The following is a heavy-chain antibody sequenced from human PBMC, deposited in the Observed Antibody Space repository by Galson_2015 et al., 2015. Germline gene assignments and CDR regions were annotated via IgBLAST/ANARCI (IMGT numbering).Heavy chain of an antibody. J-gene: IGHJ3*02. Sequence: SLRLSCAASGFTFSSYAMSWVRQAPGKGLEWVSTISGSGGSSYFADSVKGRFTVSRDNSKNTLSLQMNSLRDEDTAVYHCAKDYSGYDIWSKGTMVTV. CDR3: AKDYSGYDI. V-gene: IGHV3-23*01. CDR2: ISGSGGSS. D-gene: IGHD5-12*01. CDR1: GFTFSSYA.